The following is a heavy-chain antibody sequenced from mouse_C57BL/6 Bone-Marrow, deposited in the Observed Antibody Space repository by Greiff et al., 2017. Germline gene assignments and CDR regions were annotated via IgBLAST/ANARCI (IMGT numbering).Heavy chain of an antibody. CDR2: SRNKANDYTT. D-gene: IGHD2-4*01. J-gene: IGHJ1*03. CDR3: ARDGILRCYWYFDG. Sequence: EVKLVESGGGLVQSGRSLRLSCATSGFTFSDFYMEWVRQAPGKGLEWIAASRNKANDYTTEYSASVKGRFIVSRDTSQSILYLQMNALRAEDTAIYYCARDGILRCYWYFDGWGTGTTVTVSS. CDR1: GFTFSDFY. V-gene: IGHV7-1*01.